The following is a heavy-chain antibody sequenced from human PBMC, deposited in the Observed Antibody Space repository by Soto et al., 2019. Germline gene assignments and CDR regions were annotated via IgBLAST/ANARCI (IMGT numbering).Heavy chain of an antibody. CDR2: INRRGTSK. V-gene: IGHV3-7*03. CDR3: VRGTPTPGLDI. J-gene: IGHJ6*02. CDR1: GITFGSRA. D-gene: IGHD1-1*01. Sequence: QAGGSLRLSCVASGITFGSRAMSWVRQAPGEGLEWVANINRRGTSKNYVDSVRGRFSTSRDNTRNSLYLNMDSLRVGDTATYYCVRGTPTPGLDIWGRGTTVTVSS.